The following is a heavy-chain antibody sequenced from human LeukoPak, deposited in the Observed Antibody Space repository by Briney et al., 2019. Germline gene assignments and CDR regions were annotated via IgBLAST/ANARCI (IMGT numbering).Heavy chain of an antibody. D-gene: IGHD5-18*01. V-gene: IGHV1-46*01. CDR3: ARDPEDSYGFVDY. CDR1: GYTFSSYY. J-gene: IGHJ4*02. Sequence: ASVKVSCKASGYTFSSYYMHWVRQAPGQGLEWMGIISPSGDSTSYAQKFQGRVTMTRDTSTSTLYMEMSSLRSEDTAVYYCARDPEDSYGFVDYWGQGTLVTVSS. CDR2: ISPSGDST.